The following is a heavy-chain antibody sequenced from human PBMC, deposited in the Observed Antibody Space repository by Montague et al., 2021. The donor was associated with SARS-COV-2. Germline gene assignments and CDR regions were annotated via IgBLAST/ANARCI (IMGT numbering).Heavy chain of an antibody. CDR2: XDWXDDK. J-gene: IGHJ4*02. V-gene: IGHV2-70*04. Sequence: PALVTPTQTITLTCTFSGFSLSTSGMRASWIRQPPGKALEWLARXDWXDDKFYSTSLKTRLTISKDTSKNPVVLTMTNMDPVDTATYYCARSYYDILTAYYTPFDYWGQGTLVTVSS. CDR3: ARSYYDILTAYYTPFDY. D-gene: IGHD3-9*01. CDR1: GFSLSTSGMR.